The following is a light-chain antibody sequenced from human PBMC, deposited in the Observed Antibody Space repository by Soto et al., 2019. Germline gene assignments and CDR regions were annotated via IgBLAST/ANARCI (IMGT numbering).Light chain of an antibody. CDR2: SAS. CDR3: QQGRTSPFS. J-gene: IGKJ3*01. Sequence: DIQMTQSPSFVSASVGDRVTLTCRASQYISTWLAWYQQRLGEAPRLLIFSASTLKNGIPARFSGSGSGTDFTLTISGLQPEDFATYDGQQGRTSPFSFGPGTKV. V-gene: IGKV1D-12*01. CDR1: QYISTW.